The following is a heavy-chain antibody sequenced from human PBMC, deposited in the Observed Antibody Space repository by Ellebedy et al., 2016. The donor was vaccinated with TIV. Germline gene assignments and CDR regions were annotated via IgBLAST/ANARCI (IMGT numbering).Heavy chain of an antibody. V-gene: IGHV3-30*09. Sequence: GGSLRLSXAASGFTFSYYSMHWVRQAPGKGLEWVAAISHDGSNKYHAESVKGRFAISRDDSKNTLYLQMNTLRTEDTAVYFCTRGSSSRGYFDSWGQGTLVTVSS. CDR1: GFTFSYYS. CDR3: TRGSSSRGYFDS. D-gene: IGHD6-13*01. CDR2: ISHDGSNK. J-gene: IGHJ4*02.